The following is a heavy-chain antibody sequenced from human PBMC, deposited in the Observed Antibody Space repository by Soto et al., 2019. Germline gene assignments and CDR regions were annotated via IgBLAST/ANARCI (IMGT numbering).Heavy chain of an antibody. D-gene: IGHD2-2*01. CDR1: GGTFSSYA. J-gene: IGHJ6*02. Sequence: SVKVSCKASGGTFSSYAISWVRQAPGQGLEWMGGIIPIFGTANYAQKFQGRVTITADESTSTAYMELSSLRSEDTAVYYCASLAAANVPGYYGMDVWGQGTTVTVSS. V-gene: IGHV1-69*13. CDR2: IIPIFGTA. CDR3: ASLAAANVPGYYGMDV.